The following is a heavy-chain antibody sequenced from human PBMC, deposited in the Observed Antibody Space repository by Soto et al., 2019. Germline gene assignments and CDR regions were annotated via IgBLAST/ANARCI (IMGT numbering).Heavy chain of an antibody. D-gene: IGHD3-16*02. J-gene: IGHJ4*02. Sequence: QVQLVESGGGVVQPGRSLRLSCAASGFTFSSYGMHWVRQAPGKGLEWVAVIWYDGSNKYYADSVKGRFTISRDNSKNTLYLQMNSLRAEDTAVYYCAREQYDYVWGSYRYNFDYWGQGTLVTVSS. CDR1: GFTFSSYG. CDR2: IWYDGSNK. CDR3: AREQYDYVWGSYRYNFDY. V-gene: IGHV3-33*01.